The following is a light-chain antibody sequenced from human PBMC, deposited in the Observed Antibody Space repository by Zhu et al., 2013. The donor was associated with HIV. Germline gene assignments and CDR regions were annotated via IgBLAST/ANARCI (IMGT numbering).Light chain of an antibody. CDR3: CSYAGKYTYL. CDR1: SSDVGDYNF. J-gene: IGLJ1*01. Sequence: QSALTQPRSVSGSPGQSVTISCTGTSSDVGDYNFVSWYQNIPGKAPKLMIYDVTKRPSGVPDRFSGSKSGNSASLTISGLQAEDEADYYCCSYAGKYTYLFGTGTQVTVI. CDR2: DVT. V-gene: IGLV2-11*01.